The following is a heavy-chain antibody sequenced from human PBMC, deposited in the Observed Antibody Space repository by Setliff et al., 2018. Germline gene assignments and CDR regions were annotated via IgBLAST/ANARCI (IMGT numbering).Heavy chain of an antibody. D-gene: IGHD5-12*01. V-gene: IGHV1-24*01. Sequence: ASVKVSCRVSGYTLTELSMHWVRQAPGKGLEWMGGFDPEDCETIYAQKFQGRVTMTEDTSTDTAYMELSSLRSEDTAVYYFATAPLLLIDYKFHKDYYYYMDVWGKGTTVTVSS. CDR2: FDPEDCET. CDR3: ATAPLLLIDYKFHKDYYYYMDV. J-gene: IGHJ6*03. CDR1: GYTLTELS.